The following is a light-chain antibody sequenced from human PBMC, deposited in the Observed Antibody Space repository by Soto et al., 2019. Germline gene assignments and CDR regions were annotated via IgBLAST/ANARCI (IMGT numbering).Light chain of an antibody. J-gene: IGKJ1*01. CDR1: QGISSF. CDR3: QQSYSAPPT. CDR2: SAS. V-gene: IGKV1-39*01. Sequence: DIQMTQSPSSLSASVGYRVTIACRSSQGISSFLNWYQQRPGKAPKLLISSASRLQSGVTSRFSGSGTGTDFTLTISSLQHEDFATYYCQQSYSAPPTFGQGTKVDIK.